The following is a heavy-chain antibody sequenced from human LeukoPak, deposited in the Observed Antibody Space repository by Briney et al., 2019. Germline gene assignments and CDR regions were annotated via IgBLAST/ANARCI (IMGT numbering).Heavy chain of an antibody. J-gene: IGHJ4*02. CDR3: ARGRTNKSPIDY. CDR1: GGSISSGGYY. CDR2: IYYSGGT. D-gene: IGHD1-7*01. Sequence: PSQTLSLTCTVSGGSISSGGYYWSWIRQHPGKGLEWIGYIYYSGGTYYNPSLKSRVTISVDTSKNQFSLKLSSVTAADTAVYYCARGRTNKSPIDYWGQGTLVTVSS. V-gene: IGHV4-31*03.